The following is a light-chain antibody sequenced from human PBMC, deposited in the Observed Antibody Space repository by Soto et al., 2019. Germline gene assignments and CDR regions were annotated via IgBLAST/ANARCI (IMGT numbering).Light chain of an antibody. CDR1: SSDVGGYDY. CDR3: SSYAGNTKGV. Sequence: QSALTQPPSASGSPGQSVTISCTGTSSDVGGYDYVSWYQQHPGKAPKLMIFEVSNRPSGVPDRFSGSKSGNTASLTVSGLQAEDEADYYCSSYAGNTKGVFGTGTKLTVL. CDR2: EVS. J-gene: IGLJ1*01. V-gene: IGLV2-8*01.